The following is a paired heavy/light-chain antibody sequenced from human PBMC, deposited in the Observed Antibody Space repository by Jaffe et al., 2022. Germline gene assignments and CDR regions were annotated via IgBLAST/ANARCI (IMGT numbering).Heavy chain of an antibody. J-gene: IGHJ6*03. CDR2: INSDGSST. V-gene: IGHV3-74*01. D-gene: IGHD6-13*01. CDR3: ARGFRWGQQLVLDYYYYMDV. Sequence: EVQLVESGGGLVQPGGSLRLSCAASGFTFSSYWMHWVRQAPGKGLVWVSRINSDGSSTSYADSVKGRFTISRDNAKNTLYLQMNSLRAEDTAVYYCARGFRWGQQLVLDYYYYMDVWGKGTTVTVSS. CDR1: GFTFSSYW.
Light chain of an antibody. CDR2: LGS. Sequence: DIVMTQSPLSLPVTPGEPASISCRSSQSLLHSNGYNYLDWYLQKPGQSPQLLIYLGSNRASGVPDRFSGSGSGTDFTLKISRVEAEDVGVYYCMQALQTPPPTFGQGTRLEIK. CDR1: QSLLHSNGYNY. CDR3: MQALQTPPPT. V-gene: IGKV2-28*01. J-gene: IGKJ5*01.